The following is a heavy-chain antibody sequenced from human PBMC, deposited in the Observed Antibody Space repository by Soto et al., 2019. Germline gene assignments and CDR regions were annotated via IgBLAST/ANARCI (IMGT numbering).Heavy chain of an antibody. D-gene: IGHD1-1*01. CDR2: ISYDGSNK. CDR3: ASDPNWNDTPRSYLVGYGMDV. Sequence: PGGSLRLSCAASGFTLSSYAMHWVRQAPGKGLEWVAVISYDGSNKYYADSVKGRFTISRDNSKNTLYLQMNSLRAEDTAVYYCASDPNWNDTPRSYLVGYGMDVWGQGTTVTVSS. V-gene: IGHV3-30-3*01. CDR1: GFTLSSYA. J-gene: IGHJ6*02.